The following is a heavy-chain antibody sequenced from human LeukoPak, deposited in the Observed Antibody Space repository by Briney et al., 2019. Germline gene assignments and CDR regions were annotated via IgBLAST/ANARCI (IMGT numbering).Heavy chain of an antibody. V-gene: IGHV4-39*01. CDR3: ARQISDYYYYYIDV. CDR2: IYYSGTT. D-gene: IGHD3-10*01. Sequence: SETLSLTCSVSGGSISSSNYYWGWIRQPPGKGLEWIGTIYYSGTTYYNPPLESRVTISEDMSKNQFSLTLRSVTAADTAVYYCARQISDYYYYYIDVWGKGTTVTVSS. CDR1: GGSISSSNYY. J-gene: IGHJ6*03.